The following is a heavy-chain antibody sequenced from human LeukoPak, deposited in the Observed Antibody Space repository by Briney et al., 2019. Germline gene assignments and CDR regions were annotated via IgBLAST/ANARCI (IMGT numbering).Heavy chain of an antibody. Sequence: SVKVSCKASGYTFTSYGISWVRQAPGQGLEWMGGIIPIFGTANYAQKFQGRVTITADESTSTAYMELSSLRSEDTAVYYCAREASGGMDVWGQGTTVTVSS. CDR2: IIPIFGTA. D-gene: IGHD3-10*01. CDR3: AREASGGMDV. V-gene: IGHV1-69*13. CDR1: GYTFTSYG. J-gene: IGHJ6*02.